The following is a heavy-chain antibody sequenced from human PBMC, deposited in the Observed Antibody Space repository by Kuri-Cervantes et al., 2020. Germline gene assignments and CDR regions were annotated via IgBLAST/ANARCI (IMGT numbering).Heavy chain of an antibody. CDR1: GFSLSTSGVG. Sequence: SGPTLVIPTQTLTLTCTFSGFSLSTSGVGVGLIRQPPGKALEWLALSYWNDDKRYSLSLKSRLTITKDTSKNQVVLTMTNMDPVDTATYYCAHNPGSSGWYGWYFDYWGQGTLVTVSS. J-gene: IGHJ4*02. CDR3: AHNPGSSGWYGWYFDY. CDR2: SYWNDDK. D-gene: IGHD6-19*01. V-gene: IGHV2-5*01.